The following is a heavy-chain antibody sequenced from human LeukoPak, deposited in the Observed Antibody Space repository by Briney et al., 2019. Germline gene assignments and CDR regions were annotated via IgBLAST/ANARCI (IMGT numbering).Heavy chain of an antibody. CDR2: INHSGST. CDR1: GGSFSGYY. J-gene: IGHJ5*02. Sequence: PSETLSLTCAVYGGSFSGYYWSWIRQPPGKGLEWIGEINHSGSTNYNPSLKSRVTISVDTSKNQFSLKLSSVTAADTAVYYCARSDWVDPWGQGTLVTVSS. CDR3: ARSDWVDP. V-gene: IGHV4-34*01.